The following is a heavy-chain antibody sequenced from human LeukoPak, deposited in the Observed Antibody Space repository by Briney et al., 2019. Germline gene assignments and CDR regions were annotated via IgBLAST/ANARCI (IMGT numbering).Heavy chain of an antibody. D-gene: IGHD2-2*01. CDR3: AREGHCSTTSCALDAIEI. V-gene: IGHV3-48*01. J-gene: IGHJ3*02. CDR2: ISSSSGTI. CDR1: GFTFSSYS. Sequence: GGSLRLSCAISGFTFSSYSMNWVRQAPGKGLEWVSYISSSSGTIYYADSVKGRFTISRDNAKNSLSLQMNSLRVEDTAVYYCAREGHCSTTSCALDAIEIWGQGTLVAVSS.